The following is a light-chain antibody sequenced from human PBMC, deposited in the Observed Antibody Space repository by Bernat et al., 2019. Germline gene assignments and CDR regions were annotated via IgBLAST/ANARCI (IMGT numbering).Light chain of an antibody. CDR3: LEKYISPYT. Sequence: AIQMTQSPSSLSASIGDRVTITCRASQGIRNDLGWYQQKPGKAPKLLIYAASTLQSGVPSRFSGSGSGTDFTLTISSLQAADFATYYCLEKYISPYTFGQGTKLEIK. CDR2: AAS. J-gene: IGKJ2*01. V-gene: IGKV1-6*01. CDR1: QGIRND.